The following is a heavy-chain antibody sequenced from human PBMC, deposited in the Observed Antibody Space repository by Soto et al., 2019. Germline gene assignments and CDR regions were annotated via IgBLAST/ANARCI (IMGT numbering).Heavy chain of an antibody. CDR1: GFSVTNNY. Sequence: EVQVVESGGGLVPPGGPLRLSCAASGFSVTNNYMNWVRQAPGKWLEWVTIIDIGGNTFDAYSVKDRFTISIDNSRNTLYLHMDSLRAEDTAVYYCARGRGRTGYLVREHYFDYWGQGTLVTVSP. J-gene: IGHJ4*02. CDR3: ARGRGRTGYLVREHYFDY. V-gene: IGHV3-66*01. D-gene: IGHD3-9*01. CDR2: IDIGGNT.